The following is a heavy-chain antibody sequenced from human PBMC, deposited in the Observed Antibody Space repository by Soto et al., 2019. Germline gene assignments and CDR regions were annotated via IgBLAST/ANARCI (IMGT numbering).Heavy chain of an antibody. Sequence: SETLSLTCTVSGVSISSGGYYWSWIRQHPGKGLEWIGYIYYSGSTYYNPSLKSRVTISVDTSKNQFSLKLSSVTAADTAVYYCARGYSSRWYSSYYYGMDVWGQGTTVTVSS. CDR3: ARGYSSRWYSSYYYGMDV. J-gene: IGHJ6*02. D-gene: IGHD6-13*01. CDR2: IYYSGST. CDR1: GVSISSGGYY. V-gene: IGHV4-31*03.